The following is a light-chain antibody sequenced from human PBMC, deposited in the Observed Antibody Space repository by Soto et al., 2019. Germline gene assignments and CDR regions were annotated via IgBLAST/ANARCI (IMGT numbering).Light chain of an antibody. CDR3: SSYTTSITPVV. J-gene: IGLJ2*01. CDR1: SGDIGGYNY. V-gene: IGLV2-14*01. CDR2: EVT. Sequence: QSALTQPASVSGSPGQSITISCSGTSGDIGGYNYVSWYQQHPGTAPKLLISEVTNRPSGVSNRFSGSKSGNTASLTISGLQAEDEADYYCSSYTTSITPVVFGGGTKLTVL.